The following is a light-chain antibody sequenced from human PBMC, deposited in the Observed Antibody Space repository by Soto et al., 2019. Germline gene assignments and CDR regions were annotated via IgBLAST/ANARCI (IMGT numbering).Light chain of an antibody. Sequence: QSVLTQPASVSGSPEQSIAISCTGTSSDVGAFNYVSWYQQHPGKAPKFMIFDVSSRPSGVSDRFSGSKSGNTASLTISWLQTEDEADYYCASYTTSSTYVFGTGTRSPS. V-gene: IGLV2-14*03. CDR3: ASYTTSSTYV. J-gene: IGLJ1*01. CDR1: SSDVGAFNY. CDR2: DVS.